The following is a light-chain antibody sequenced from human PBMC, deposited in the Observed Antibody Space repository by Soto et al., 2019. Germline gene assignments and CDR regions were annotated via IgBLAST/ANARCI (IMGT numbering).Light chain of an antibody. J-gene: IGKJ1*01. CDR2: AAS. CDR1: QSISSY. CDR3: QQSYSTPRT. V-gene: IGKV1-39*01. Sequence: DIQMTQSPSSLSASVGDRVTITCRASQSISSYLNWYQQKPGKAPKLLIYAASSLQSGVPSRLSGSGSGTVFTLTISCLQPEDFATYYCQQSYSTPRTFGQGTKV.